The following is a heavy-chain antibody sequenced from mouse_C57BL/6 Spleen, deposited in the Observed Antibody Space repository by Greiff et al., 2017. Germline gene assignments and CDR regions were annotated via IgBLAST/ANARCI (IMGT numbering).Heavy chain of an antibody. V-gene: IGHV14-3*01. CDR3: ARGEVDCFDY. CDR1: GFTFTNTY. D-gene: IGHD1-1*01. Sequence: VQLQQSVAELVRPGASVKLSCTASGFTFTNTYMHWVKLRPEQGLEWIGRIDPANGDTNYAPKFQGKATITADTSSNTAYLQLSSLSSEVTAIYYCARGEVDCFDYWGQGTTLTVSS. CDR2: IDPANGDT. J-gene: IGHJ2*01.